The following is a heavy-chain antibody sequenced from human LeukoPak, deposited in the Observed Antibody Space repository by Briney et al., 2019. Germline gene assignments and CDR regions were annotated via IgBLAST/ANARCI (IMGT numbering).Heavy chain of an antibody. J-gene: IGHJ4*02. Sequence: GGSLRLSCAASGFIFSDYRMNWVRQAPGKGLEWVSSISSDSSSIHYADSVKGRFTISRDNAKNSLYLQMNSLRAEDTAVYYCAKFIAARPPFDYWGQGTLVTVSS. CDR1: GFIFSDYR. V-gene: IGHV3-21*04. CDR2: ISSDSSSI. D-gene: IGHD6-6*01. CDR3: AKFIAARPPFDY.